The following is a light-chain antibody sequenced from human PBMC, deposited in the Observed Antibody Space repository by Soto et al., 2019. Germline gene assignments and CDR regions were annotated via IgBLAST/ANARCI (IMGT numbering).Light chain of an antibody. J-gene: IGKJ4*01. CDR2: GAS. CDR3: QQSYSTPLT. V-gene: IGKV3-15*01. Sequence: EIVMTQSPATLSVSPGERATLSCRASQSVSTNLAWYQQKPGQAPSLVIYGASARATGIPARFSGGGSGTEFTLTISSLQSEDFAVYYCQQSYSTPLTFGGGTKVE. CDR1: QSVSTN.